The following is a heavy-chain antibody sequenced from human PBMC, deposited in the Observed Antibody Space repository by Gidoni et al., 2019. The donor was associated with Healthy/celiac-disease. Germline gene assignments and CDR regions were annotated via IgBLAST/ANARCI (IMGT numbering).Heavy chain of an antibody. J-gene: IGHJ6*02. D-gene: IGHD6-19*01. CDR1: GFTFSSYS. CDR3: ARRHWPDERGGWQSLYGMDV. Sequence: EVQLVESGGGLVQPGGSLRLSCAASGFTFSSYSMNWVRQAPGKGLEWVSYISSSSSTIYYADSVKGRFTISRDNAKNSLYLQMNSLRAEDTAVYYCARRHWPDERGGWQSLYGMDVWGQGTTVTVSS. V-gene: IGHV3-48*04. CDR2: ISSSSSTI.